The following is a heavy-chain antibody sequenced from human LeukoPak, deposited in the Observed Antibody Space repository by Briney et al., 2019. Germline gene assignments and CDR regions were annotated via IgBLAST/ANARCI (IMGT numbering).Heavy chain of an antibody. V-gene: IGHV4-39*01. D-gene: IGHD4-17*01. CDR3: ANIHRLGRTTVAFDY. Sequence: PSETLSLTCTVSGGSISSSSYYWGWIRQPPGKGLEWIGSIYYSGSTYYNPSLKSRVTISVDTSKNQFSLKLSSVTAADTAVYYYANIHRLGRTTVAFDYWGQGTLVTVSS. CDR1: GGSISSSSYY. CDR2: IYYSGST. J-gene: IGHJ4*02.